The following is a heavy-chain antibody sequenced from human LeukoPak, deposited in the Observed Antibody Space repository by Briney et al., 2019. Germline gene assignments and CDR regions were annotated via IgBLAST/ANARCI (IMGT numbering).Heavy chain of an antibody. J-gene: IGHJ4*02. V-gene: IGHV3-30*18. Sequence: GGCLRLSCAASGFTFSNYGMHWVRQAPGKGLEWVAVISYDGSNKYYADSVKGRFTISRDNSKNTLYLQMNSLRAEDTAVYYCAKDLGSGSAWDFDYWGQGTLVTVSS. CDR2: ISYDGSNK. CDR3: AKDLGSGSAWDFDY. D-gene: IGHD6-19*01. CDR1: GFTFSNYG.